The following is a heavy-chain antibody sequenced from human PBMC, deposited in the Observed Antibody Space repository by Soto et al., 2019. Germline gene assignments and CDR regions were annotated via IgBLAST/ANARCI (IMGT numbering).Heavy chain of an antibody. D-gene: IGHD5-18*01. CDR2: INPSDGRT. Sequence: ASVKVSCKSSGYTFTHYDMHWVRQAPGQGLEWMGIINPSDGRTSYAQKFQGRVTMTGDASTSTVYMELSSLRSEDTSVYYCARDLLSADTAMVNWFDPWGQGTLVTVSS. CDR3: ARDLLSADTAMVNWFDP. V-gene: IGHV1-46*01. J-gene: IGHJ5*02. CDR1: GYTFTHYD.